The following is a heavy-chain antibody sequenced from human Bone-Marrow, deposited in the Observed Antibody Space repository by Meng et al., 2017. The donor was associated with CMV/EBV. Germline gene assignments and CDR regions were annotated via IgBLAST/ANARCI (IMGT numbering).Heavy chain of an antibody. CDR1: GDTFSSYA. D-gene: IGHD6-13*01. J-gene: IGHJ4*02. Sequence: CKASGDTFSSYAISWVRQAPGQGLEWMGGIIPNNGGTKYAQQFQGRVTMTRDTSISTAYMELSRLRSDDTALYYCARNGLSGAGKGGWGQGTLVTVSS. V-gene: IGHV1-2*02. CDR2: IIPNNGGT. CDR3: ARNGLSGAGKGG.